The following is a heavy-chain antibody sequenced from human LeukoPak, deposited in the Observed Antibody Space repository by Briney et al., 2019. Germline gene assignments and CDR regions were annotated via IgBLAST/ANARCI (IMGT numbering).Heavy chain of an antibody. D-gene: IGHD6-19*01. CDR2: IDSDGSGP. CDR3: ARDSIAVTGDFDF. V-gene: IGHV3-74*01. J-gene: IGHJ4*02. Sequence: PRGSLRLSCAAPGFTFSSYWMHWVRQTPGKGLVWVSLIDSDGSGPTYADSVKGRFTISRDNSKNTLYLQMNSLRAEDTAVYYCARDSIAVTGDFDFWGQGTLVTVSS. CDR1: GFTFSSYW.